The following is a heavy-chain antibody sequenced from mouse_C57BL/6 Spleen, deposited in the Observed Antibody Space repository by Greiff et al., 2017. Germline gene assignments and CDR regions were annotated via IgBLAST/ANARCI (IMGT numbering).Heavy chain of an antibody. J-gene: IGHJ1*03. CDR1: GVSVRGGY. CDR2: IDPENGDT. Sequence: EVQLVESGGERGREGEEGKGGGEAAGVSVRGGYMHWVKQRPEQGLEWIGWIDPENGDTEYASKFQGKATITADTSSNTAYLQLSSLTSEDTAVYYCTTWGSSYWYFDVWGTGTTVTVSS. V-gene: IGHV14-4*01. CDR3: TTWGSSYWYFDV. D-gene: IGHD1-1*01.